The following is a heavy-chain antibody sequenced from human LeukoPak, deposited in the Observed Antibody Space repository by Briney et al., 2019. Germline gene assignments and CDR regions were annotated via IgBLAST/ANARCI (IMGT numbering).Heavy chain of an antibody. CDR3: ARDRSVSGLDAFDL. CDR2: IYSSGST. V-gene: IGHV4-39*07. Sequence: SETLSLTCTVSGGSISSNNYYWGWIRQPPGKGLEYIGSIYSSGSTYYKPSLKSRVSISLDTSKIQFSLKLTSVTAADTAVYYCARDRSVSGLDAFDLWGQGTMVTVSS. CDR1: GGSISSNNYY. D-gene: IGHD3-10*01. J-gene: IGHJ3*01.